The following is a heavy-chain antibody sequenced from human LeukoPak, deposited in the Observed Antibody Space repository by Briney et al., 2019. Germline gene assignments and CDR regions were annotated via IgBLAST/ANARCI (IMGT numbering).Heavy chain of an antibody. V-gene: IGHV3-23*01. D-gene: IGHD2-15*01. CDR2: ISGSGSST. Sequence: PGGSLRLSCAASGFTFSSYAISWVRQAPGKGLEWVSTISGSGSSTYYADSVKGRFTISRDNSKNTLFLQMNSLRAEDTAVYYCTNRVGYCSGGSCYVYFQHWGQGTMVTVSS. CDR3: TNRVGYCSGGSCYVYFQH. J-gene: IGHJ1*01. CDR1: GFTFSSYA.